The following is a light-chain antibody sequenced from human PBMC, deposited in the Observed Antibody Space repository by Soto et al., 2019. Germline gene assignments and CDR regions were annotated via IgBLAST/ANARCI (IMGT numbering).Light chain of an antibody. Sequence: QSALTQPASVSGSPGQSITISCTGTSSDVGGYNYVSWYQQHPGKAPKLMIYDVSNRPSGVSNRFSGSKSGNTASLTISGLQAEDKADYYCSSYTSSRTGVFGGGTKLTVL. J-gene: IGLJ2*01. CDR2: DVS. V-gene: IGLV2-14*01. CDR1: SSDVGGYNY. CDR3: SSYTSSRTGV.